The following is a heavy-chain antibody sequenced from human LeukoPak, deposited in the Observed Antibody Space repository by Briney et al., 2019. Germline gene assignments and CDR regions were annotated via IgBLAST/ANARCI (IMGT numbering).Heavy chain of an antibody. CDR2: ISPSGGDT. Sequence: GGSLGLSFLVAGLSVGKDSRVAVRRARVRRVDWVSDISPSGGDTWYPDAVKGRFTIYKDNSKNTLFLQMSSLRVEDTAMYSCAKDAAGPQYWGQGTLVTVSS. D-gene: IGHD6-13*01. CDR1: GLSVGKDS. J-gene: IGHJ4*02. V-gene: IGHV3-23*01. CDR3: AKDAAGPQY.